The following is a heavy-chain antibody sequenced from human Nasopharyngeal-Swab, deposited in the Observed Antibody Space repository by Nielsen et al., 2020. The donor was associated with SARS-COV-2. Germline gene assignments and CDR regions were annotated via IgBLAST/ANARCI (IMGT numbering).Heavy chain of an antibody. V-gene: IGHV6-1*01. CDR3: ARGRRVVRGVIITNYYYYYYMDV. D-gene: IGHD3-10*01. J-gene: IGHJ6*03. Sequence: WIRQSPSRGLEWLGRTYYRSKWYNDYAVSVKSRITINPDTSKNQFSLQLNSVTPEDTAVYYCARGRRVVRGVIITNYYYYYYMDVWGKGTTVTVSS. CDR2: TYYRSKWYN.